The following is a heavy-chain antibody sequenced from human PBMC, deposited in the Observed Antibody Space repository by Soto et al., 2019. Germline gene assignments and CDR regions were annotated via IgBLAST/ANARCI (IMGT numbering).Heavy chain of an antibody. CDR3: ARDLRFLEWSNVRDDY. Sequence: ASVKVSCKASGYTFTSYGISWVRQAPGQGLEWMGWISAYNGNTNYAQKLQGRVTMTTDTSTSTAYMELRSLRSDDTAVYYCARDLRFLEWSNVRDDYWGQGTLVTVSS. J-gene: IGHJ4*02. CDR1: GYTFTSYG. D-gene: IGHD3-3*01. CDR2: ISAYNGNT. V-gene: IGHV1-18*01.